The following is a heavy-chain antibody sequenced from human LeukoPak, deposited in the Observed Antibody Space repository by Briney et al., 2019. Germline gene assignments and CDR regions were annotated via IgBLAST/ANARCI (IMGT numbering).Heavy chain of an antibody. CDR1: GGASTSYY. J-gene: IGHJ3*01. D-gene: IGHD4-17*01. CDR2: IYVSGST. Sequence: SETLSLTCAVSGGASTSYYWSWIRQPPGKGLEGIAYIYVSGSTNYNPSLKSRGIISIDTSTNQFSLKLSSVPPAATALYFCARHIYGDSVAFDVWGQGTMVTVSS. V-gene: IGHV4-59*08. CDR3: ARHIYGDSVAFDV.